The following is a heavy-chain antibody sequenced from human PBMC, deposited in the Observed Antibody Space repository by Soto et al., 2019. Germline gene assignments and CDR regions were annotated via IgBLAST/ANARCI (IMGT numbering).Heavy chain of an antibody. CDR3: ASGLEEYSSSWYDY. CDR2: ITADGGT. CDR1: GFTVSSHA. J-gene: IGHJ4*02. V-gene: IGHV3-23*01. D-gene: IGHD6-13*01. Sequence: PGGSLRLSCEGSGFTVSSHAMTWIRQAPGKGPEWVSTITADGGTYYADSVKGRFAMSRDTSESTLYLQMNSLGAEDTALYYCASGLEEYSSSWYDYWGQGSPVTAPQ.